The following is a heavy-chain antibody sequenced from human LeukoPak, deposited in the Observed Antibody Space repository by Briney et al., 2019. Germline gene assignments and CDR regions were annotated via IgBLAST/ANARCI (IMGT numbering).Heavy chain of an antibody. CDR1: GGSFSGYY. V-gene: IGHV4-34*01. Sequence: SETLSLTCAVYGGSFSGYYWSWIRQPPGKGLEWIGEINHSGSTNYNPSLKSRVTTSVDTSKNQFSLKLSSVTAADTAVYYCARSYPYYDFWSGAYYMDVWGKGTTVTVSS. D-gene: IGHD3-3*01. J-gene: IGHJ6*03. CDR2: INHSGST. CDR3: ARSYPYYDFWSGAYYMDV.